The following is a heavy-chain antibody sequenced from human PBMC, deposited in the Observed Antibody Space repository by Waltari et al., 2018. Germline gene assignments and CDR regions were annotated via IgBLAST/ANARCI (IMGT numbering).Heavy chain of an antibody. D-gene: IGHD1-20*01. CDR2: INHSGST. J-gene: IGHJ5*02. Sequence: QVQLQQWGAGLLKPSETLSLTCAVYGGSFSVYYGSWIRQPPGKGLEWIGEINHSGSTNYNPSLKSRVTISVDTSKNQFSLKLSSVTAADTAVYYCARGPPTRFGIRSWFDPWGQGTLVTVSS. V-gene: IGHV4-34*01. CDR1: GGSFSVYY. CDR3: ARGPPTRFGIRSWFDP.